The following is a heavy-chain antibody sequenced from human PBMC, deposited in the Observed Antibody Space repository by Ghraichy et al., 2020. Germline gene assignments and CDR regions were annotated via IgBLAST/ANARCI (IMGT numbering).Heavy chain of an antibody. CDR2: IYTSGST. V-gene: IGHV4-4*07. J-gene: IGHJ3*02. D-gene: IGHD2-15*01. Sequence: SKTLSLTCTVPGGSISSYYWSWIRQPAGKGLEWIGRIYTSGSTNYNPSLKSRVTMSVDTSKNQFSLKLSSVTAADTAVYYCARDLGSCSGGSCYSVGSAFDIWGLGTMVTVSS. CDR3: ARDLGSCSGGSCYSVGSAFDI. CDR1: GGSISSYY.